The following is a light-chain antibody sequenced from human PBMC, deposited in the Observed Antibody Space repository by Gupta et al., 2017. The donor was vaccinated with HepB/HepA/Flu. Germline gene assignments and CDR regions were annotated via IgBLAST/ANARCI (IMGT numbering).Light chain of an antibody. J-gene: IGKJ4*01. Sequence: DIVMIQSPDSLAVSLGERATINCKSTQSVLYSSNNKNYLAWYQQKPGQPPKLLIYWASTRQSGVPDRFSGSGSGTDFTLTISSLQAEDVAVYYCQQYYSSPLTFGGGTKVEMK. CDR2: WAS. V-gene: IGKV4-1*01. CDR1: QSVLYSSNNKNY. CDR3: QQYYSSPLT.